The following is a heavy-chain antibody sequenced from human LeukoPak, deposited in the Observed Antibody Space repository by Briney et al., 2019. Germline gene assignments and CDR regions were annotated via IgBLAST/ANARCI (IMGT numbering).Heavy chain of an antibody. CDR2: INHSGST. CDR3: ARGKWFDP. CDR1: GFTFDDYA. V-gene: IGHV4-34*01. J-gene: IGHJ5*02. Sequence: LRLSCAASGFTFDDYAMHWVRQAPGKGLEWIGEINHSGSTNYNPSLKSRVTISVDTSKNQFSLKLSSVTAADTAVYYCARGKWFDPWGQGTLVTVSS.